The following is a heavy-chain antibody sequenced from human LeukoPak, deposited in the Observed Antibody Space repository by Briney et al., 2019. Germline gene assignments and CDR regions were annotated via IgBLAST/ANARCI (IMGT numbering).Heavy chain of an antibody. J-gene: IGHJ4*02. D-gene: IGHD4-23*01. V-gene: IGHV4-39*02. CDR1: GGSISSSSYY. Sequence: SETLSLTCTVSGGSISSSSYYWGWIRQPPGKGLEWIGSIYYSGSTYYNPSLKSRVTISVDTSKNQFSLKLSSVTAADTAVYYCARDNPQNGNPTFDYWGQGTLVTVSS. CDR3: ARDNPQNGNPTFDY. CDR2: IYYSGST.